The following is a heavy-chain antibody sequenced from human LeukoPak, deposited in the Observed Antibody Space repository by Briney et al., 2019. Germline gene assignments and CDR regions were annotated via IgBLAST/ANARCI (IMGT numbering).Heavy chain of an antibody. J-gene: IGHJ4*02. Sequence: SETLSLTCTVSGGSISSSSYYWGWIRQPPGTGLEWIGSIYYSGSTYYNPSLKSRVTISVDTSKNQFSLKLSSVTAADTALYYCARLHTYYDILTGYYDYHFDYWGQGTLVTVSS. V-gene: IGHV4-39*01. D-gene: IGHD3-9*01. CDR3: ARLHTYYDILTGYYDYHFDY. CDR2: IYYSGST. CDR1: GGSISSSSYY.